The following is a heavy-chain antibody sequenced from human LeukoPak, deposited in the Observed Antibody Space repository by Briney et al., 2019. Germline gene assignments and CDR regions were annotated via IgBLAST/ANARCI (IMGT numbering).Heavy chain of an antibody. J-gene: IGHJ4*02. CDR1: GFTFNNYW. V-gene: IGHV3-74*01. CDR2: IKSDGSST. CDR3: ARGTYRTPDY. D-gene: IGHD4-11*01. Sequence: GGSLRLSCAASGFTFNNYWMHCVRQAPGKGLVWVSRIKSDGSSTGYADSVKGRFTISRDNAKNTLYLQMNSLRAEDTAVYYCARGTYRTPDYWGQGTLVTVSS.